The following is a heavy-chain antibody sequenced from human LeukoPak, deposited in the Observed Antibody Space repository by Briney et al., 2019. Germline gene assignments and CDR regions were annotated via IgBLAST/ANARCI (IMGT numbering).Heavy chain of an antibody. J-gene: IGHJ4*02. CDR2: IGGSGSDT. Sequence: GGSLRLSCAASGFSFDNYAMSWVRQTPGKGLEWVSAIGGSGSDTSYTDSVKGRFTISRDNSKSTLYLQMNSLRAEDTAVYYCARGRGLGVVSPYLDYWGQGTLVTVSS. D-gene: IGHD3-3*01. CDR1: GFSFDNYA. CDR3: ARGRGLGVVSPYLDY. V-gene: IGHV3-23*01.